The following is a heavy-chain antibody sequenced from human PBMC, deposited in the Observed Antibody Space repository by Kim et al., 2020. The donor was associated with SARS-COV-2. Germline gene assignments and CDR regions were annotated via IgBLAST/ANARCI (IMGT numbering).Heavy chain of an antibody. D-gene: IGHD3-10*01. J-gene: IGHJ3*02. Sequence: GGSLRLSCAASGFTFSSYWMSWVRQAPGKGLEWVANIKQDGSEKYYVDSVKGRFTISRDNAKNSLYLQMNSLRAEDTAVYYCAREDRRITMVRGVKAAFDIWGQETMVTVSS. CDR1: GFTFSSYW. CDR2: IKQDGSEK. CDR3: AREDRRITMVRGVKAAFDI. V-gene: IGHV3-7*03.